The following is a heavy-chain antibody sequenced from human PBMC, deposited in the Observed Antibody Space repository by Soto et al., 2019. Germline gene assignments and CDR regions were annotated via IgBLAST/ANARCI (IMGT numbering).Heavy chain of an antibody. Sequence: QVQLQESGPGLVKPSQTLSLTCTVSGGSISSGGYYWSWIRQHPGKGLEWIGYIYYSGSTYYNPSRKSRVTIAVDTSKNQFSLKLSSVTAADTAVYYCARVGGMATPPFDPWGQGTLVTVSS. CDR3: ARVGGMATPPFDP. CDR1: GGSISSGGYY. CDR2: IYYSGST. J-gene: IGHJ5*02. V-gene: IGHV4-31*03. D-gene: IGHD5-12*01.